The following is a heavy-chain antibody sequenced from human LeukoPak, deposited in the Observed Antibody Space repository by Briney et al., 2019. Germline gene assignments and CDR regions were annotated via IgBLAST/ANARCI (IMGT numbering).Heavy chain of an antibody. J-gene: IGHJ4*02. CDR1: GGSISSSSYY. CDR2: IYYSGRT. D-gene: IGHD2-15*01. Sequence: PSETLSLTCAVSGGSISSSSYYWGWIRQPPGKGLEWIGCIYYSGRTYNNPSRESRFTITVTTSKTQFTLKLRSLTAADLVVFFCARDRATTPSNCSGGSCYAEELYFDYWGEGTLGTLSS. V-gene: IGHV4-39*06. CDR3: ARDRATTPSNCSGGSCYAEELYFDY.